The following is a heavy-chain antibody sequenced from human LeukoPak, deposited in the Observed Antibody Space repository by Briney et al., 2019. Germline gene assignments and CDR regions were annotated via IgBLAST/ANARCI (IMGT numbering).Heavy chain of an antibody. Sequence: GASVKVSCKASGYTFTSYGISWVRQAPGQGLEWMGWISAYNGNTNYAQKFQGRVTMTRNTSISTAYMELSSLRSEDTAVYYCARAKRMVRGDYWGQGTLVTVSS. J-gene: IGHJ4*02. CDR2: ISAYNGNT. V-gene: IGHV1-18*01. CDR1: GYTFTSYG. D-gene: IGHD3-10*01. CDR3: ARAKRMVRGDY.